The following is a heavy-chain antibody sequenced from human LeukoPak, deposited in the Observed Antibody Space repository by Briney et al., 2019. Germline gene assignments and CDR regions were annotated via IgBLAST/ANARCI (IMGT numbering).Heavy chain of an antibody. V-gene: IGHV1-2*02. J-gene: IGHJ4*02. Sequence: ASVKVSCKASGYTFTGYYMHWVRQAPGQGLEWMGWINPNSGGTNYAQKFQGRVTMTRDTSISTAYMEPSRLRSDDTAVYYCAAEPSITGTTGGDDYWGQGTLVTVSS. CDR3: AAEPSITGTTGGDDY. CDR2: INPNSGGT. CDR1: GYTFTGYY. D-gene: IGHD1-7*01.